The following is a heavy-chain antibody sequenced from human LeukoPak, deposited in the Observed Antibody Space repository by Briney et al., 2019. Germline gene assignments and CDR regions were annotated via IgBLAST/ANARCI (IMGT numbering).Heavy chain of an antibody. D-gene: IGHD4-11*01. J-gene: IGHJ4*02. CDR2: ISSSSSYI. V-gene: IGHV3-21*01. CDR1: GFTFSSYS. Sequence: GGSLRLSCAASGFTFSSYSMNWVRQAPGKGLEWVSSISSSSSYIYYADSVKGRFTISRDNAKNSLYLQMNSLRAEDTAVYYCARGWKDDYRFDCWGQGTLVTVSS. CDR3: ARGWKDDYRFDC.